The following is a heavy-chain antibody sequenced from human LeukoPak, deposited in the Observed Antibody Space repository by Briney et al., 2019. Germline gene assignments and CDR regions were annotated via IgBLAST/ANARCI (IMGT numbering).Heavy chain of an antibody. V-gene: IGHV1-24*01. D-gene: IGHD3-22*01. CDR3: ARDKVEYYDSSGYYYNSAFDI. CDR1: GYTLTELS. J-gene: IGHJ3*02. CDR2: FDPEDGET. Sequence: ASVKVSCKVSGYTLTELSMHWVRQAPGKGLEWMGGFDPEDGETIYAQKFQGRVTMTEDTSTDTAYMELSSLRSEDTAVYYCARDKVEYYDSSGYYYNSAFDIWGQGTMVTVSS.